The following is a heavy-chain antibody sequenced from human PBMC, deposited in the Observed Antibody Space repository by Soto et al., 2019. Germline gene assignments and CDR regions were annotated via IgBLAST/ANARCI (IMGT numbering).Heavy chain of an antibody. J-gene: IGHJ4*02. D-gene: IGHD3-3*01. CDR1: GGSFSGYY. CDR3: ARGMGKLRVLEWLPSY. CDR2: INHSGST. V-gene: IGHV4-34*01. Sequence: QVQLQQWGAGLLKPSETLSLTCAVYGGSFSGYYWSWIRQPPGKGLEWVGEINHSGSTNYNPSLKSRVTISVDTSKNQFSLKLSSVTAADTAVYYCARGMGKLRVLEWLPSYWGQGTLVTVSS.